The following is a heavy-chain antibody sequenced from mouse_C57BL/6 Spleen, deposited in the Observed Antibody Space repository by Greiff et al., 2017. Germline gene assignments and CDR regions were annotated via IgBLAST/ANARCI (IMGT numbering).Heavy chain of an antibody. Sequence: LEWVAYISSGSSTIYYADTVKGRFTISRDNAKNTLFLQMTSLRSEDTAMYYCARGALGRGYFDVWGTGTTVTVSS. V-gene: IGHV5-17*01. CDR2: ISSGSSTI. J-gene: IGHJ1*03. CDR3: ARGALGRGYFDV. D-gene: IGHD4-1*01.